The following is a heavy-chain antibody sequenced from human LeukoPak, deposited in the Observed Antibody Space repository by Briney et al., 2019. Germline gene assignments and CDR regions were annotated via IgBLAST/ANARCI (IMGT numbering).Heavy chain of an antibody. CDR1: GFTFSSYE. CDR2: ISGSGGIT. Sequence: GGSLRLSCAASGFTFSSYEIYWVRQAPGKGLEWVSGISGSGGITYYAESLRGRSTISRDNSKNTLYLQMNSLRAEDTAMYYCAKVPTDYENSGPVDWGQGTQVTVSS. V-gene: IGHV3-23*01. J-gene: IGHJ4*02. D-gene: IGHD3-22*01. CDR3: AKVPTDYENSGPVD.